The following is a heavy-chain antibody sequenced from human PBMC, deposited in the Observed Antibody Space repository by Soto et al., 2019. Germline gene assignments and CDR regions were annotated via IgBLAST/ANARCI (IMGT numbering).Heavy chain of an antibody. CDR2: ISSSSSYI. CDR1: GFTFSSYS. Sequence: GGSLRLSCAASGFTFSSYSMNWVRQAPGKGLEWVSSISSSSSYIYYADSVKGRFTISRDNAKNSLYLQMNSLRADDTAVYYCARHSGGKYFDYWGQGTLVTVSS. CDR3: ARHSGGKYFDY. J-gene: IGHJ4*02. D-gene: IGHD2-15*01. V-gene: IGHV3-21*01.